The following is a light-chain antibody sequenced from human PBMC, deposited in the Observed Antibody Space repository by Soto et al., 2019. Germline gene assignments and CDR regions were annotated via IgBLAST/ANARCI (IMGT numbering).Light chain of an antibody. CDR3: SSYTSSSTQVV. J-gene: IGLJ2*01. CDR1: SSYVGGYDY. V-gene: IGLV2-14*01. CDR2: EVS. Sequence: QSALTQPASVSGSPGQSITISCTGTSSYVGGYDYVSWYQQHPGNAPKHIIYEVSDRPSGVSNRFSASKSGNTASLTISGLQAEDEADYYCSSYTSSSTQVVFGGGTKLTVL.